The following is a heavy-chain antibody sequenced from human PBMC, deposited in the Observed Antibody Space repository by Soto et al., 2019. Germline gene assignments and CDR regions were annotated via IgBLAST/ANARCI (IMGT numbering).Heavy chain of an antibody. V-gene: IGHV1-18*01. Sequence: QVQLVQSGAEVKKPGASVKVSCEASGYTFSSYGISWVRQAPGQGFEWMGWISGYNSITRYAQKFQGRVTMTTDASTSTAYMELRSRRSDDTAVYYCARAFGSTDYWGQGTLVTVCS. J-gene: IGHJ4*02. CDR2: ISGYNSIT. D-gene: IGHD6-13*01. CDR1: GYTFSSYG. CDR3: ARAFGSTDY.